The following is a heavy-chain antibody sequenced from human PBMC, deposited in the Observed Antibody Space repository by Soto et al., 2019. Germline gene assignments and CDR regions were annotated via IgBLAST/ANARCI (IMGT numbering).Heavy chain of an antibody. CDR1: GFTFDDYA. Sequence: GGSLRLSCAASGFTFDDYAMHWVRQAPGKGLEWVSGISWNSGSIGYADSVKGRFTISRDNAKNSLYLQMNSLRAEDTALYYCAGGSSSWYVPAEGQWLAPYFDYWGQGTLVTVSS. D-gene: IGHD6-13*01. CDR3: AGGSSSWYVPAEGQWLAPYFDY. V-gene: IGHV3-9*01. J-gene: IGHJ4*02. CDR2: ISWNSGSI.